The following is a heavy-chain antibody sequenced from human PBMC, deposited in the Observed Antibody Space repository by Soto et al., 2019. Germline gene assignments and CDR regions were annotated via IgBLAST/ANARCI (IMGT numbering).Heavy chain of an antibody. Sequence: ASVKVSCKASGFTFTSSAMQWVRQARGQRLEWIGWIVVDSGNTNYAQKLQERVTITTDISTSTAYMELRSLRSDDTAVYYCARDYYDSSGYYYDYWGQGTLVTVSS. CDR3: ARDYYDSSGYYYDY. J-gene: IGHJ4*02. CDR2: IVVDSGNT. CDR1: GFTFTSSA. D-gene: IGHD3-22*01. V-gene: IGHV1-58*02.